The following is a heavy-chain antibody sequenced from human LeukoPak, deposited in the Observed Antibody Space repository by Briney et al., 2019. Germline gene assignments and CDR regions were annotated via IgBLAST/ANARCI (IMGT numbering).Heavy chain of an antibody. CDR1: GFTFSSYA. CDR2: IKQDGSEK. V-gene: IGHV3-7*02. CDR3: ARVNGHSGDY. D-gene: IGHD3-10*01. Sequence: GGSLRLSCAASGFTFSSYAMSWVRQAPGKGPEWVATIKQDGSEKYYVDSVKGRFTISRDNAKNSLYLQMNSLRAEDTAVYYCARVNGHSGDYWGQGTLVTVSS. J-gene: IGHJ4*02.